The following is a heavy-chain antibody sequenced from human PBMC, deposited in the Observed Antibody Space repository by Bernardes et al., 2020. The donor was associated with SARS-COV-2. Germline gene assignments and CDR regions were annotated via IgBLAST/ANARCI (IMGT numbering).Heavy chain of an antibody. J-gene: IGHJ6*02. CDR3: ARNSRSDYVWGSYRSYGMDV. V-gene: IGHV3-30-3*01. D-gene: IGHD3-16*02. Sequence: GGSLRLSCAASGFTFSSYAMHWVRQAPGKGLEWVAVISYDGSNKYYADSVKGRFTISRDNSKNTLYLQMNSLRAEDTAVYYCARNSRSDYVWGSYRSYGMDVWGQGTTVTVSS. CDR2: ISYDGSNK. CDR1: GFTFSSYA.